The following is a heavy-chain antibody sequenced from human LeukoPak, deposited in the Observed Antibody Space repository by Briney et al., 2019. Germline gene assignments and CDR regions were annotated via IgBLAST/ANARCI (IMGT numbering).Heavy chain of an antibody. Sequence: PGGPLRLSCAASGFTFTSNSMNWVRQAPGKGLEWVSTISGGGGSTYYADSVKGRFTISRDNSKNTLYLQVNSLRAEDTAVYYCAKGGKWDVTPFDYWGQGTLVTVSS. CDR3: AKGGKWDVTPFDY. D-gene: IGHD1-26*01. CDR1: GFTFTSNS. V-gene: IGHV3-23*01. CDR2: ISGGGGST. J-gene: IGHJ4*02.